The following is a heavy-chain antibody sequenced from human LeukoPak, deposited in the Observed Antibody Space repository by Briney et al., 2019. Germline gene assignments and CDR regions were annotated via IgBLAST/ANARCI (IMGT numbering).Heavy chain of an antibody. D-gene: IGHD3-10*01. V-gene: IGHV7-4-1*02. CDR1: GYTFTSYA. Sequence: ASVKVSCKASGYTFTSYAMNWVRQAPGQGLEWMGWINTNTGNPTYAQGFTGRFVFSLDTSVSTAYLQISSLKAEDTAVYYCARVGAGAMVRGVTTFDYWGQGTLVTVSS. CDR3: ARVGAGAMVRGVTTFDY. J-gene: IGHJ4*02. CDR2: INTNTGNP.